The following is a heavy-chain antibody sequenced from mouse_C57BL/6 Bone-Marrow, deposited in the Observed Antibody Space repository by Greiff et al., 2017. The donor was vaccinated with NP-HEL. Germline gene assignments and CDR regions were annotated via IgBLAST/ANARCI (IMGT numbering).Heavy chain of an antibody. CDR2: INPNNGGT. V-gene: IGHV1-22*01. CDR1: GYTFTDYN. J-gene: IGHJ4*01. Sequence: EVQLVESGPELVKPGASVKMSCKASGYTFTDYNMHWVKQSHGKSLEWIGYINPNNGGTSYNQKFKGKATLTVNKSSSTAYMELRSLTSEDSAVYYCGLTTVVAPYAMDYWGQGTSVTVSS. CDR3: GLTTVVAPYAMDY. D-gene: IGHD1-1*01.